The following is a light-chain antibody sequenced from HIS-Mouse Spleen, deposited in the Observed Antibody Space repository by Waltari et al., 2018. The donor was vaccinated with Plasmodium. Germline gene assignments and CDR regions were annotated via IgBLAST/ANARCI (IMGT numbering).Light chain of an antibody. CDR1: SSDVGGYNY. J-gene: IGLJ1*01. Sequence: QSALTQPAPVSGSPGQSLTIPCTGTSSDVGGYNYVSWYQQHPGKAPKLMIYDVSNRPSGVSNRFSGSKSGNTASLTISGLQAEDEADYYCSSYTSSSTLVFGTGTKVTVL. CDR2: DVS. CDR3: SSYTSSSTLV. V-gene: IGLV2-14*03.